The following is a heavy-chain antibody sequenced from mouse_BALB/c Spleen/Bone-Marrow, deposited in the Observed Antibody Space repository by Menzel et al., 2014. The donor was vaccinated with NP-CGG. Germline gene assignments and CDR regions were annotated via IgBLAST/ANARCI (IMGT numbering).Heavy chain of an antibody. J-gene: IGHJ1*01. Sequence: QVQLKESGAELVKPGASVKLSCKASGYTFTSYYMYWVKQRPGQGLEWIGETNPSNGGTNFNEKFKSKATLTVDKSSNTAYVQLSSLTSEDSAVYHCTRSNYGYWFFDVWGAGTTVTVSS. CDR2: TNPSNGGT. V-gene: IGHV1S81*02. D-gene: IGHD1-1*01. CDR1: GYTFTSYY. CDR3: TRSNYGYWFFDV.